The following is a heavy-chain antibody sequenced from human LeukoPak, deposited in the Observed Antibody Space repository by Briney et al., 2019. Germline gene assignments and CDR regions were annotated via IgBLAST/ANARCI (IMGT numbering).Heavy chain of an antibody. J-gene: IGHJ4*02. Sequence: SVKVSCKASGGTFSSYAISWVRQAPGQGLEWMGGIIPIFGTANYAQKFQGRVTITADESTSTAYMELSSLRSEDTAVYYCARSPKGTTVTDDYWGQGTLVTVSS. CDR3: ARSPKGTTVTDDY. V-gene: IGHV1-69*13. D-gene: IGHD4-17*01. CDR2: IIPIFGTA. CDR1: GGTFSSYA.